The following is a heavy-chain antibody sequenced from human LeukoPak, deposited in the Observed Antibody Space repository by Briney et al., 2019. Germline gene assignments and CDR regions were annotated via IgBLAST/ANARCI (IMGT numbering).Heavy chain of an antibody. D-gene: IGHD2-21*01. J-gene: IGHJ4*02. V-gene: IGHV4-38-2*02. CDR1: GYSISSGYY. Sequence: SETLSLTCTLSGYSISSGYYWGRIRQPPGKGLEWIGNIYFRGNTYYSPSLMSRVTISVDTSKNQFSLRLTSVTVADTAVYYCARRQYSTDDFDYWGQGTLVTVSS. CDR3: ARRQYSTDDFDY. CDR2: IYFRGNT.